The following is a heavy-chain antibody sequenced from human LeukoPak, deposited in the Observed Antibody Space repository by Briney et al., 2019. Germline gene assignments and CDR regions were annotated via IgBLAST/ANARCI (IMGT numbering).Heavy chain of an antibody. J-gene: IGHJ6*02. Sequence: PSGTLSLTCAVSGGSISSSNWWSWVRPPPGKGLEWIGEIYHSGSTNYNPSLKSRVTISVDTSKNQFSLKLSSVTAADTAVYYCASVVVVPAATSTYGMDVWGQGTTVTVSS. V-gene: IGHV4-4*02. CDR1: GGSISSSNW. D-gene: IGHD2-2*01. CDR2: IYHSGST. CDR3: ASVVVVPAATSTYGMDV.